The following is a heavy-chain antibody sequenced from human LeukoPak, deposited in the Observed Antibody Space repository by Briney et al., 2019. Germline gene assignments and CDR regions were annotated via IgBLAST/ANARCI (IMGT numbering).Heavy chain of an antibody. J-gene: IGHJ4*02. Sequence: SETLSLTCAVYVGSFSGYYWSWIRQPPGKGLEWIGEINHSGSTNYNPSLKSRVTISVDTSKNQFSLKLSSVTAADTAVYYCARGIVAGGYCSSTSCEEYFDYWGQGTLVTVSS. V-gene: IGHV4-34*01. CDR1: VGSFSGYY. CDR3: ARGIVAGGYCSSTSCEEYFDY. CDR2: INHSGST. D-gene: IGHD2-2*01.